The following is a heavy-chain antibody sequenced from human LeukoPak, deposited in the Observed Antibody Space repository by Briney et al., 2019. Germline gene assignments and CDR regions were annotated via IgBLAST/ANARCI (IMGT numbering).Heavy chain of an antibody. CDR2: MLDTVTT. J-gene: IGHJ3*02. CDR1: GASMNTHY. D-gene: IGHD4-17*01. Sequence: SETLSLTCAVSGASMNTHYWSWIRQPPGKGLEWIGYMLDTVTTKDNPSLKSRFTLSADTSKNQFSLRLTSVTAADTAVYYCARDLVTVTKGFDIWGQGTMVSVSS. V-gene: IGHV4-59*11. CDR3: ARDLVTVTKGFDI.